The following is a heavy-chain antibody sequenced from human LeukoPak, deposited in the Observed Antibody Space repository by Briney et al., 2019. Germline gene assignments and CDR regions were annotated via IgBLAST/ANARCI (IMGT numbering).Heavy chain of an antibody. CDR2: IYSGGST. CDR3: ASRDKGYYYGMDV. D-gene: IGHD5-24*01. CDR1: GFTVSSNY. J-gene: IGHJ6*02. V-gene: IGHV3-66*01. Sequence: QPGGSLRLSCAASGFTVSSNYMSWVRHTQGKGLEWVSLIYSGGSTYYADSVKGRFTISRDNSKNTLYLQMNSLRAEDTAVYYCASRDKGYYYGMDVWGQGTTVTVSS.